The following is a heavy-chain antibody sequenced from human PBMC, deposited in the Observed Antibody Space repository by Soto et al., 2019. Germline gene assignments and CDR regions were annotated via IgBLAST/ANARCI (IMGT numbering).Heavy chain of an antibody. J-gene: IGHJ4*02. CDR2: INHSGST. D-gene: IGHD3-9*01. CDR3: ARASVDFDLGDY. V-gene: IGHV4-34*01. CDR1: GGSFSGYY. Sequence: SETLSLTCAVYGGSFSGYYWSWIRQPPGKGLEWIGEINHSGSTNYNPSLKSRVTISVDTSKNQFSLKLSSVTAADTAVYYCARASVDFDLGDYRGQGTLVTVSS.